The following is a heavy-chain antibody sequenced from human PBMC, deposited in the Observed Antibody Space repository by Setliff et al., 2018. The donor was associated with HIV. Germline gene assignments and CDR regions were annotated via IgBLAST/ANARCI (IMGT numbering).Heavy chain of an antibody. V-gene: IGHV4-39*02. J-gene: IGHJ6*03. CDR1: GGSISTVTYY. CDR3: ARVRGYSSSSRDFYYHNMEV. D-gene: IGHD6-6*01. Sequence: PSETLSLTCTLFGGSISTVTYYWAWIRQPPGKGLEWIGNVHYSGNTYYTSSLQSRVIISADTSKSQFYLRLSSVTAADTGVYYCARVRGYSSSSRDFYYHNMEVWGKGTTGTVSS. CDR2: VHYSGNT.